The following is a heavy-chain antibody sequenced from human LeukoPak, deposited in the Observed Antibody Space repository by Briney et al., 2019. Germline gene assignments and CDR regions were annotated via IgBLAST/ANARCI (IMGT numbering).Heavy chain of an antibody. D-gene: IGHD3-9*01. Sequence: GGSLRPSCAASGFTFSSYSMNWVRQAPGKGLEWVSYISSSSSYIYYADSVKGRFTISRDNAKNSLYLQMNSLRAEDTAVYYCAREDYDLLTGYYKGSFDYWGQGTLVTVSS. CDR1: GFTFSSYS. CDR3: AREDYDLLTGYYKGSFDY. J-gene: IGHJ4*02. V-gene: IGHV3-21*01. CDR2: ISSSSSYI.